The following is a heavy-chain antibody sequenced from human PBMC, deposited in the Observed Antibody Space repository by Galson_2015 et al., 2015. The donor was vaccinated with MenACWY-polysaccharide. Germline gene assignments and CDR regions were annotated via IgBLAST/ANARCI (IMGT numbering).Heavy chain of an antibody. D-gene: IGHD2-15*01. Sequence: LRLSCAASGSRFSYSGMHWVRQAPGKGLEWVAVIQNDGSEIVYADSVKGRFTISRDNSKNTVFLEMNTLGAEDTAVYYCAREGSRIVFHAFDTWGQGTMVTVSS. V-gene: IGHV3-33*05. CDR3: AREGSRIVFHAFDT. J-gene: IGHJ3*02. CDR1: GSRFSYSG. CDR2: IQNDGSEI.